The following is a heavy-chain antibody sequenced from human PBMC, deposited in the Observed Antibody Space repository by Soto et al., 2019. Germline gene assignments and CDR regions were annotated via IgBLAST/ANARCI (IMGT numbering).Heavy chain of an antibody. CDR3: AAGPRGSGSYLGY. Sequence: ASVKVSCKASGFTFTSSAVQWVRQARGQRLEWIGWIVVGSGNTNYAQKFQERVTITRDMSTSTAYMELSSLRSEDTAVCYCAAGPRGSGSYLGYWGQGTLVTVSS. CDR2: IVVGSGNT. J-gene: IGHJ4*02. CDR1: GFTFTSSA. V-gene: IGHV1-58*01. D-gene: IGHD1-26*01.